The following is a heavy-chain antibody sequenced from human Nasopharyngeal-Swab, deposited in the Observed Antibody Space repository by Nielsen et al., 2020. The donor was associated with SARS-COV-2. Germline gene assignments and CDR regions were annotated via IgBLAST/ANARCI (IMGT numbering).Heavy chain of an antibody. J-gene: IGHJ4*02. CDR3: ARALTTYYDFWSGYYVFDY. V-gene: IGHV1-18*01. Sequence: ASVKVSCKASGYTFINYGISWVRQAPGQGLEWMGWISAYNGNTNYAQKLQGRVTMTTDTSTSTAYMELRSLRSDDTAVYYCARALTTYYDFWSGYYVFDYWGQGTLVTVSS. CDR1: GYTFINYG. CDR2: ISAYNGNT. D-gene: IGHD3-3*01.